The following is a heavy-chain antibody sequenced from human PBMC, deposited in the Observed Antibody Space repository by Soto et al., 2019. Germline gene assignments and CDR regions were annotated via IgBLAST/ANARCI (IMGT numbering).Heavy chain of an antibody. J-gene: IGHJ1*01. V-gene: IGHV4-59*01. CDR1: GGAITSDF. D-gene: IGHD3-16*02. CDR2: VYYSGAA. Sequence: SETLSLTCNVSGGAITSDFWSWIRQPPGKGLEWIGYVYYSGAADYNPSLKPRVTISIATSKTQFSLGLASATAADTGVYYCARDHGSYPNTWGQGILVTVSS. CDR3: ARDHGSYPNT.